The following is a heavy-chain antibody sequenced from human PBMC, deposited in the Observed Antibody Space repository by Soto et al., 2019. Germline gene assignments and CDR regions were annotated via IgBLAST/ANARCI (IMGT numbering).Heavy chain of an antibody. D-gene: IGHD3-22*01. Sequence: EVQLVESGGGLIQPGGSLRLSCAASGFTFSSNDMNWVRQAPGKGLEWVSLIYSGGSTYYADSVKGRFTISRDNSKNTLYLQMSSLRADATAVYCCATRPLLPGAPWGEGTMVTVSS. CDR3: ATRPLLPGAP. CDR2: IYSGGST. V-gene: IGHV3-53*01. J-gene: IGHJ3*01. CDR1: GFTFSSND.